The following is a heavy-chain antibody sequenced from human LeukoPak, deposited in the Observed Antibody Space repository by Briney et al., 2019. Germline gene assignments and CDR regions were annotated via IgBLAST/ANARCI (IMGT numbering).Heavy chain of an antibody. V-gene: IGHV6-1*01. Sequence: SQTLSFTCAIGGDGFSSNSAAWNWVGLSPSRGLEWLGRTYYRSKWFKEYASSVKSRIILNSDTSRNEVSLHLHSVTPEDTAVYYCTRGSIGGWFDPWGQGTPVTVSS. J-gene: IGHJ5*02. CDR3: TRGSIGGWFDP. D-gene: IGHD3-3*01. CDR2: TYYRSKWFK. CDR1: GDGFSSNSAA.